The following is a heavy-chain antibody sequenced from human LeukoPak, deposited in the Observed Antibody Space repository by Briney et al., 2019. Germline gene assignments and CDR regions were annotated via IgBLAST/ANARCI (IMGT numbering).Heavy chain of an antibody. D-gene: IGHD3-22*01. CDR3: ARVKYFYESSALDV. Sequence: QPGGSLRLSCAASGFTFSSYGMHWVRQAPGKGLEWVAFIRYDGSNKYYADSVQGRFTISRDNAKNSVYLQMNSLRAEDTAVYYCARVKYFYESSALDVWGKGTTVTISS. CDR1: GFTFSSYG. V-gene: IGHV3-30*02. CDR2: IRYDGSNK. J-gene: IGHJ6*04.